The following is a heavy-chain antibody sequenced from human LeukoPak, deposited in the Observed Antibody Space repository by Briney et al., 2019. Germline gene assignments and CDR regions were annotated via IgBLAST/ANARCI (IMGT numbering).Heavy chain of an antibody. V-gene: IGHV4-31*03. Sequence: SQTLSLTCTVSGGSISSGGYYWSWIRQHPGKGLEWIGYIYYSGSTYYNPSLKSRVTISVDTSRNQFSLKLSSVTAADTAVYYCASSRHIVVVPAAKDTGNDAFDIWGQGTMVTVSS. CDR1: GGSISSGGYY. CDR3: ASSRHIVVVPAAKDTGNDAFDI. J-gene: IGHJ3*02. D-gene: IGHD2-2*01. CDR2: IYYSGST.